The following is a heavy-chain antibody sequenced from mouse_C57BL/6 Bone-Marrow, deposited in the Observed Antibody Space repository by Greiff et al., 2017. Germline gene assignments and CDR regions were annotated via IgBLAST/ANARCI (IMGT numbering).Heavy chain of an antibody. Sequence: VQLQQSGAELVRPGTSVKVSCKASGYAFTHYLIEWVKQRPGQGLEWIGVINPGSGGTNYNEKFKGKATLTADKSSSTAYMQLSSLTSEDSAVXFCARMVKGYWGQGTTLTVSS. J-gene: IGHJ2*01. V-gene: IGHV1-54*01. D-gene: IGHD2-2*01. CDR1: GYAFTHYL. CDR2: INPGSGGT. CDR3: ARMVKGY.